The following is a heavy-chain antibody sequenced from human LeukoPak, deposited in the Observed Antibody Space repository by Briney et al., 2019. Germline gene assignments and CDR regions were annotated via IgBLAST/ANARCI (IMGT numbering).Heavy chain of an antibody. V-gene: IGHV3-72*01. CDR3: ARIRDGSYYFDY. CDR1: GFILSDHY. J-gene: IGHJ4*02. D-gene: IGHD6-6*01. Sequence: AGGSLRLSCAASGFILSDHYMDWVRQAPGRGLEWVGRTRNKANSYTTEYAASVRGRFTISRDDSMNSLYLQMNSLQTEDTAVYYCARIRDGSYYFDYWGQGTLVTVSS. CDR2: TRNKANSYTT.